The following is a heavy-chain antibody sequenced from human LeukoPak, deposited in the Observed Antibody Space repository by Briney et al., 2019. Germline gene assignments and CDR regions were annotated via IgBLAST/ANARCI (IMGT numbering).Heavy chain of an antibody. CDR3: ARHGSAGTA. CDR2: FDYSGST. Sequence: SETLSLTCTVSGGSIRGTSYYWGWIRQPPGKGLEWIGSFDYSGSTYYNASLNSRVTISIDTANKQFSLKLTSVVAAGTAVYYCARHGSAGTAWGQGTQVTVSS. J-gene: IGHJ5*02. CDR1: GGSIRGTSYY. D-gene: IGHD6-13*01. V-gene: IGHV4-39*01.